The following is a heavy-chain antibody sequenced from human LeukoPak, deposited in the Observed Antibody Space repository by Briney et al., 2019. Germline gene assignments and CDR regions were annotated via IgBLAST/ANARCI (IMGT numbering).Heavy chain of an antibody. CDR1: GGSISSYY. J-gene: IGHJ4*02. CDR3: ARVSSGWDRTQFDY. Sequence: SETLSLTCTVSGGSISSYYWSWIRQPPGKGLEWIGYIYYSGSTNYNPSLKSRVTISVDTSKNQFPLKLSSVTAADTAVYYCARVSSGWDRTQFDYWGQGTLVAVSS. CDR2: IYYSGST. D-gene: IGHD6-19*01. V-gene: IGHV4-59*01.